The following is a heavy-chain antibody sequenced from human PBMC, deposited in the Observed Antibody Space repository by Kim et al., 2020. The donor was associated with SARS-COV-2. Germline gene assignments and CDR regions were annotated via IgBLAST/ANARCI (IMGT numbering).Heavy chain of an antibody. CDR1: GGSISSYY. J-gene: IGHJ5*02. CDR3: ARVPAAGTWEQWLVQEGGWFDP. D-gene: IGHD6-19*01. Sequence: SETLSLTCTVSGGSISSYYWSWIRQPPGKGLEWIGYIYYSGSTNYNPSLKSRVTISVDTSKNQFSLKLSSVTAADTAVYYCARVPAAGTWEQWLVQEGGWFDPWGQGTLVTVSS. CDR2: IYYSGST. V-gene: IGHV4-59*01.